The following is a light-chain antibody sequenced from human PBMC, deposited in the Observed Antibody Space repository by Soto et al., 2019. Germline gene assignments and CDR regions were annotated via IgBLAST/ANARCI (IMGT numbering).Light chain of an antibody. CDR3: CSSAGGFTRV. Sequence: QSVLTQPRSVSGSPGQSVTIPCTGSISDVVSWYQQHPGKAPKLIIYYVTQRPSGVPDRFSASKSGNTASLTISGLQAEDEADYYCCSSAGGFTRVFGGGTKLTVL. CDR1: ISDV. CDR2: YVT. J-gene: IGLJ3*02. V-gene: IGLV2-11*01.